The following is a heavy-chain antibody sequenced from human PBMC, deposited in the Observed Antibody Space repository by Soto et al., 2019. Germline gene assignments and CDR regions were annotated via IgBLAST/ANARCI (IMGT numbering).Heavy chain of an antibody. Sequence: SVKVSFKACGGTFSSYAIGWLRRAPGQGLEWMGGIIPIFGTANYAQKFQGRVTITADESTSTAYMELSSLRSEDTAVYYCASPLLLMVRGSRYYYGMDVWGQGTTVTVSS. J-gene: IGHJ6*02. CDR1: GGTFSSYA. V-gene: IGHV1-69*13. CDR3: ASPLLLMVRGSRYYYGMDV. CDR2: IIPIFGTA. D-gene: IGHD3-10*01.